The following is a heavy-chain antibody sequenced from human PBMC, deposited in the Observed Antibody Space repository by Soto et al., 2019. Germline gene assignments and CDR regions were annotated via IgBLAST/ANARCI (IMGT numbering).Heavy chain of an antibody. CDR1: VGTFSSYA. J-gene: IGHJ6*02. CDR3: ARDRELLPYYYGMDV. V-gene: IGHV1-69*13. Sequence: ASVKVSCKASVGTFSSYAISWVRQTPGQGLEWMGGIIPIFGTANYAQKFQGRVTITADESTSTAYMELSSLRSEDTAVYYCARDRELLPYYYGMDVWGQGTTVTVSS. CDR2: IIPIFGTA. D-gene: IGHD2-15*01.